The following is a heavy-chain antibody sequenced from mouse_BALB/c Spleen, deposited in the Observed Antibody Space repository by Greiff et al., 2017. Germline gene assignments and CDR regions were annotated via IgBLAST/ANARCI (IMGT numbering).Heavy chain of an antibody. CDR1: GYAFSSYW. Sequence: QGQLQQSGAELVRPGSSVKISCKASGYAFSSYWMNWVKQRPGQGLEWIGQIYPGDGDTNYNGKFKGKATLTADKSSSTAYMQLSSLTSEDSAVYFCAREDGNSWFAYWGQGTLVTVSA. V-gene: IGHV1-80*01. J-gene: IGHJ3*01. D-gene: IGHD2-1*01. CDR3: AREDGNSWFAY. CDR2: IYPGDGDT.